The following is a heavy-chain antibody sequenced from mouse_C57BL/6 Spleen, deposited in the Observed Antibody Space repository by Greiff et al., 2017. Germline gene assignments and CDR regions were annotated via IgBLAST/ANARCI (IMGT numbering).Heavy chain of an antibody. CDR2: IDPEGGDT. J-gene: IGHJ4*01. D-gene: IGHD1-1*01. CDR3: TKTTVVATRDAMDY. V-gene: IGHV14-1*01. CDR1: GFNIKDYY. Sequence: VQLQQSGAELVRPGASVKLSCTASGFNIKDYYMHWVKQRPEQGLEWIGRIDPEGGDTEYAPKFQGKATMTADTSSNTAYLQLSSLTSEDTAVYYCTKTTVVATRDAMDYWGQGTSVTVSS.